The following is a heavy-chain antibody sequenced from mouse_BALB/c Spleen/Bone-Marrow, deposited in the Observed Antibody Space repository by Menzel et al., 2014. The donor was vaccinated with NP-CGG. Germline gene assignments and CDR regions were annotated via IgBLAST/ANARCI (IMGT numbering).Heavy chain of an antibody. J-gene: IGHJ3*01. CDR1: GYSFTTYW. Sequence: VQLQQSATEVVRPGASVKLSCKASGYSFTTYWMNWVKQRPGQGLEWIGMIHPSDSETRLNQKSKDKATLTVDKSSSTAYMQLNSPTSEDSAVYYCAREKVYYGISWFAYWGQGTLVTVSA. V-gene: IGHV1-61*01. CDR3: AREKVYYGISWFAY. CDR2: IHPSDSET. D-gene: IGHD2-1*01.